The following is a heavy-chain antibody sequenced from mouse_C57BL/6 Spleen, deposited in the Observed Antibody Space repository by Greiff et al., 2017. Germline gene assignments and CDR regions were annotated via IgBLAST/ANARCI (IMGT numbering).Heavy chain of an antibody. CDR3: ARSYGSWYFDV. D-gene: IGHD1-1*01. CDR2: IRNKANGYTT. J-gene: IGHJ1*03. Sequence: VKLVESGGGLVQPGGSLSLSCAASGFTFTDYYMSWVRQPPGKALEWLGFIRNKANGYTTEYSASVKGRFTISRDNSQSILYLQMNALRAEDSATYYCARSYGSWYFDVWGTGTTVTVSS. CDR1: GFTFTDYY. V-gene: IGHV7-3*01.